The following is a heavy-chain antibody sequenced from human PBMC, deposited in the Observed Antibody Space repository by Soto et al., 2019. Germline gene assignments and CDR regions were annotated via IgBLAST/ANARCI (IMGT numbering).Heavy chain of an antibody. CDR3: TADHWS. CDR2: ISYDGETT. J-gene: IGHJ4*02. D-gene: IGHD3-3*01. CDR1: GFTFSDHA. V-gene: IGHV3-15*01. Sequence: CGSLRLSCATSGFTFSDHAMHWVRQAPGKGLEWVAVISYDGETTDYAAPVEGRFTIARDDSKNTLYLQMSSLKIEDTAVYFCTADHWSWCQGNLVTV.